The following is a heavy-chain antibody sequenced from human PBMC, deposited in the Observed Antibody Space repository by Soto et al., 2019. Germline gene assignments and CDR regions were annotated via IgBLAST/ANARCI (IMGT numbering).Heavy chain of an antibody. CDR1: GYSFAGYW. CDR2: IDPSDSQT. CDR3: AKSYCGGDCYSPLFDY. D-gene: IGHD2-21*02. J-gene: IGHJ4*02. Sequence: TGESLKISCKGSGYSFAGYWITWVRQKPGKGLEWMGRIDPSDSQTYYSPSFRGHVTISRDNSKNTLYLQMNSLRAEDTAVYYCAKSYCGGDCYSPLFDYWGQGTLVTVSS. V-gene: IGHV5-10-1*01.